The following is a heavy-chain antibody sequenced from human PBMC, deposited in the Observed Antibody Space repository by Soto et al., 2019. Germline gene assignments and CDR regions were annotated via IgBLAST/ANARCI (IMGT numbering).Heavy chain of an antibody. CDR2: ISYDGSNK. CDR3: AKDNGADPGYYYYGMDV. CDR1: GFTFSSYG. V-gene: IGHV3-30*18. Sequence: GGSLRLSCAASGFTFSSYGMHWVRQAPGKGLEWVAVISYDGSNKYYADSVKGRFTISRDNSKDALYLQMNSLRAEDTAVYYCAKDNGADPGYYYYGMDVWGQGTTAIVSS. J-gene: IGHJ6*02. D-gene: IGHD2-8*01.